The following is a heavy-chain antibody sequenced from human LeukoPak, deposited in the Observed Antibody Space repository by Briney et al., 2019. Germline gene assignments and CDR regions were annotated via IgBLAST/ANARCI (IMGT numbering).Heavy chain of an antibody. CDR1: GGSISSYY. CDR2: IYYSGST. Sequence: PSETLSLTCSVSGGSISSYYWSWLRQPPGRGLECIGYIYYSGSTHYNPSLKSRVTISVDTSKNQFSLKLSSVTAADTAVYFCARGLSLSGYLDAFDIWGQGTMVTVSS. CDR3: ARGLSLSGYLDAFDI. D-gene: IGHD3-22*01. J-gene: IGHJ3*02. V-gene: IGHV4-59*01.